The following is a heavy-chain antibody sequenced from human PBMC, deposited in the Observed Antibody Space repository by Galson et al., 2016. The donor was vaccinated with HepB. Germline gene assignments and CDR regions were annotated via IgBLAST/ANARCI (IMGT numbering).Heavy chain of an antibody. Sequence: SVKVSCKASGGTLSNHIFNWVRQAPGQGLEWMGEIIPRFGTANSAQSFQGRVTISADESTSTVYMDLSSLRSEDTAVYYCARDWSAYDSSGFYDSWGQGTLVTVSS. CDR1: GGTLSNHI. J-gene: IGHJ4*02. D-gene: IGHD3-22*01. CDR3: ARDWSAYDSSGFYDS. V-gene: IGHV1-69*13. CDR2: IIPRFGTA.